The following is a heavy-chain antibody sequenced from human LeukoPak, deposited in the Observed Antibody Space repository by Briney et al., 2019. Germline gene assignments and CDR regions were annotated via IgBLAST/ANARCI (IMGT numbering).Heavy chain of an antibody. CDR2: IIPILDIA. D-gene: IGHD3-10*01. CDR3: AGFGITMVRGVVDY. CDR1: GGTFSTYA. Sequence: GSSVKVSCKASGGTFSTYAISWVRQAPGQGLEWLGRIIPILDIANYAQKFQGRVTITADKSTSTAYMELSSLRSEDTAVYYCAGFGITMVRGVVDYWGQGTLVTVSS. J-gene: IGHJ4*02. V-gene: IGHV1-69*04.